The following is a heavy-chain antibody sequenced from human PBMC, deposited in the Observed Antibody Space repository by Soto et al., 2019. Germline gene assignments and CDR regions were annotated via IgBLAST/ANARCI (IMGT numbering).Heavy chain of an antibody. CDR1: GFTFSNAW. Sequence: GGSMRLSCSASGFTFSNAWINWVCQAPGKGLEWVGRIKSKTDGGTTDYAEPVKGRFAISRDDSNNMVYLQMNSLKIEDTAVYYCTTDSYSTIIIVRFDYWGHGTLVTVSS. D-gene: IGHD3-22*01. V-gene: IGHV3-15*07. J-gene: IGHJ4*01. CDR2: IKSKTDGGTT. CDR3: TTDSYSTIIIVRFDY.